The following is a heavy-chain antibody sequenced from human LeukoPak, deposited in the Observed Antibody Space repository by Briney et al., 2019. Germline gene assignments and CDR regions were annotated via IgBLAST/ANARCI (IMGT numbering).Heavy chain of an antibody. J-gene: IGHJ4*02. D-gene: IGHD3-10*01. V-gene: IGHV1-69*05. CDR1: GYTFTSYY. Sequence: SVKVSCKASGYTFTSYYMHWVRQAPGQGLEWMGRIIPIFGTANYAQKFQGRVTITTDESTSTAYMELSSLRSEDTAVYYCASVITMVRGVIRDYWGQGTLVTVSS. CDR3: ASVITMVRGVIRDY. CDR2: IIPIFGTA.